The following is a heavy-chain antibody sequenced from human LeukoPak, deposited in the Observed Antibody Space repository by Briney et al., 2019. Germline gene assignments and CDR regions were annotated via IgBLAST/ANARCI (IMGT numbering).Heavy chain of an antibody. CDR2: ISSSGSTI. Sequence: GGSLRLSCAASGFTFGSYEMNWVRQAPGKGLEWVSYISSSGSTIYYADSVKGRFTISRDNAKNSLYLQMNSLRAEDTAVYYCARNRYDSRGYYCISDYWGQGALVTVSS. D-gene: IGHD3-22*01. CDR1: GFTFGSYE. CDR3: ARNRYDSRGYYCISDY. V-gene: IGHV3-48*03. J-gene: IGHJ4*02.